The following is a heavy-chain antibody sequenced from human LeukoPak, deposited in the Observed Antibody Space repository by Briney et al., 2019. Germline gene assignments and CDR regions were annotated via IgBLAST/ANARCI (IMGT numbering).Heavy chain of an antibody. V-gene: IGHV3-23*01. CDR1: GFTFSSYA. J-gene: IGHJ4*02. Sequence: PGGSLRLSCAASGFTFSSYAMNWVRQAPGKGPEWVSAIRGSGGSTYYAGSVKGRFTISRDNSKNTLYLEMNTLRAEDTAVYYCAKDREIRYGAYDLGDDWGQGTLVTVSS. CDR2: IRGSGGST. D-gene: IGHD5-12*01. CDR3: AKDREIRYGAYDLGDD.